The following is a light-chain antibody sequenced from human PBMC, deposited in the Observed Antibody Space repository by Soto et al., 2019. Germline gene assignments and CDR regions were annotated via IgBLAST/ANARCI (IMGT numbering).Light chain of an antibody. V-gene: IGLV1-40*01. CDR1: SSNIGAGYD. CDR3: QSYDSSLRYV. J-gene: IGLJ1*01. CDR2: GNS. Sequence: QPVLTQPPSVSGAPGQRVTISCTGSSSNIGAGYDVHWYQQLPGTAPKLLIYGNSNRPSGVPDRFSGSKSGTSASLAITGLQAEDEADYYCQSYDSSLRYVFGTGTKVTVL.